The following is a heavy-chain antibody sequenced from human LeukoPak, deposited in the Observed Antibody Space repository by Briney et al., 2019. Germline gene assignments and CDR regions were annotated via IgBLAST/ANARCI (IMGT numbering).Heavy chain of an antibody. CDR1: GGSISDYY. Sequence: SETLSLTCTVSGGSISDYYWSWIRQPPGKGLEWIGHMYYSGGSNYNPSLKSRVTISVDTSQNHFSLRLNSVTAADTAVYYCARVRYGDYLDYWGQGTLVTVSS. D-gene: IGHD4-17*01. CDR2: MYYSGGS. V-gene: IGHV4-59*08. J-gene: IGHJ4*02. CDR3: ARVRYGDYLDY.